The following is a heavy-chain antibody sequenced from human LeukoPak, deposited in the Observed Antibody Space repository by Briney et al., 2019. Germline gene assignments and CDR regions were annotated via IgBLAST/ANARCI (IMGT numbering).Heavy chain of an antibody. CDR2: ISGSGGST. CDR3: ARPWCSGGSCYSNPNNYFDY. D-gene: IGHD2-15*01. Sequence: GGSLRLSCAASGFTFSSYAMSWVRQAPGKGLEWVSAISGSGGSTYYADSVKGRFTISRDNSKNTLYLQMNSLRAEDTAVYYYARPWCSGGSCYSNPNNYFDYWGQGTLVTVSS. V-gene: IGHV3-23*01. CDR1: GFTFSSYA. J-gene: IGHJ4*02.